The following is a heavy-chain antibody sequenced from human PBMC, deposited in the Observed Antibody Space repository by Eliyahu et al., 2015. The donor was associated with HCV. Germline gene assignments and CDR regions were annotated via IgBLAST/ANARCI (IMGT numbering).Heavy chain of an antibody. Sequence: EVQLLESGGGLVQPGGXLRVSXXASGFXFSNXAMSXVRQAPGKGLEWVSGISGSGIGTYYADSVKGRFTISRDNSKNTLYLQMNSLRAEDTAVYYCAKADDFHGSGSRGYFDYWGQGTLVTVSS. J-gene: IGHJ4*02. CDR1: GFXFSNXA. D-gene: IGHD3-10*01. CDR2: ISGSGIGT. CDR3: AKADDFHGSGSRGYFDY. V-gene: IGHV3-23*01.